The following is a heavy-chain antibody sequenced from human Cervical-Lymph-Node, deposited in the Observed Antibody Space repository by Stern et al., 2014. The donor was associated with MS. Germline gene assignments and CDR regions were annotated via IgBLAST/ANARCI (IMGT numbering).Heavy chain of an antibody. CDR2: IRGSGGST. D-gene: IGHD2-2*01. Sequence: EVQLVESGGGLVQPGGSLRLSCAASGFTFSSYAMSWVRQAPGKGLEWVSAIRGSGGSTYYADSVKGRFTISRDNSKNTLYLQMNSLRAEDTAVYYWAKDCSSTSLPVCYFDYWGQGTLVTVSS. J-gene: IGHJ4*02. CDR1: GFTFSSYA. V-gene: IGHV3-23*04. CDR3: AKDCSSTSLPVCYFDY.